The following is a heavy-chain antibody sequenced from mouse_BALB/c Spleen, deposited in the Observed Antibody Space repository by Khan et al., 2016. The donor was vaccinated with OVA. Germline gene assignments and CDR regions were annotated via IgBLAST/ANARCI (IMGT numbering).Heavy chain of an antibody. CDR1: GYTFTDYA. V-gene: IGHV1S137*01. Sequence: QVQLQQSGPEVVRPGVSVKISCKGSGYTFTDYAMHWVKQSHAKSLEWIGVISTHYGNIDYNQKFKDKATMTVDKSSNTAYMELARFTSEDPAMYYCARRSGNDRFAYWGQGTLVTVSA. D-gene: IGHD2-2*01. J-gene: IGHJ3*01. CDR2: ISTHYGNI. CDR3: ARRSGNDRFAY.